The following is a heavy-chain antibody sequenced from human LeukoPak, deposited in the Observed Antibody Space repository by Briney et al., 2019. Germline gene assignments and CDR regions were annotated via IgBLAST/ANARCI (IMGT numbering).Heavy chain of an antibody. V-gene: IGHV6-1*01. D-gene: IGHD3-10*01. Sequence: SQTLSLTCAISGDTVSSNSAAWSWIRQSPSRGLEWLGRTYYRSKWYNNYAVSVKSRITINPDTSKNQFSLQLISVTPEDTAMYFCARITMVRGFDQWGQGTLVTVSS. CDR1: GDTVSSNSAA. CDR3: ARITMVRGFDQ. J-gene: IGHJ4*02. CDR2: TYYRSKWYN.